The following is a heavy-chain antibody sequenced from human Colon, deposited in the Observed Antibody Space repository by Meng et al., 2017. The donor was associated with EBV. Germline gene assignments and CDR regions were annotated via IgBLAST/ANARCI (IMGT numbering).Heavy chain of an antibody. CDR2: INPNSGGT. CDR3: ASTEGSSSNFYY. Sequence: QVQLVQSGDELKNPGASVKVSCKASGYTFTGYYMHWVRQAPGQVLEWMGRINPNSGGTNYAQKFQGRFTMTRDTSISTAYMELSSLGSDDTAVYYCASTEGSSSNFYYWGLGTVVTVSS. D-gene: IGHD6-13*01. J-gene: IGHJ4*01. V-gene: IGHV1-2*06. CDR1: GYTFTGYY.